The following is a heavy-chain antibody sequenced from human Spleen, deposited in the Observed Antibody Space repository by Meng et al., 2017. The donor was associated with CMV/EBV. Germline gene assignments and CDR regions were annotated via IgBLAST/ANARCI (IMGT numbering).Heavy chain of an antibody. CDR2: INTHHGNP. D-gene: IGHD1-26*01. CDR3: VRGGSYPDS. Sequence: QVQLVQSGSELKKPGASVNVSCEASGYTFTSYAVNWVRQAPGQGLEGMGWINTHHGNPTYAQGSTGRFVFSLDTPYSTAFFHINSLKADDTAVYYCVRGGSYPDSWGQGTLVTVSS. J-gene: IGHJ4*02. CDR1: GYTFTSYA. V-gene: IGHV7-4-1*02.